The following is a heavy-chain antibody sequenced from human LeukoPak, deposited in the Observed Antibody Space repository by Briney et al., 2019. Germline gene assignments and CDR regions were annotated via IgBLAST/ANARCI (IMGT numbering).Heavy chain of an antibody. J-gene: IGHJ4*02. CDR2: IYYSGST. D-gene: IGHD5-12*01. V-gene: IGHV4-59*08. Sequence: PSETLSLTCTVSGDSISSYYWSWIRQPPGKGLEWIGYIYYSGSTNYNPSLKSRVTISVDTSKNQFSLKLSSVTAADTAVYYCARLGDIRNFDYWGQGTLVTVSS. CDR3: ARLGDIRNFDY. CDR1: GDSISSYY.